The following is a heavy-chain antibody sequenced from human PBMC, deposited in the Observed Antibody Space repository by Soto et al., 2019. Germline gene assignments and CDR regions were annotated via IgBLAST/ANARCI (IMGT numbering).Heavy chain of an antibody. CDR3: AIDKSHMLRGVRYGMDL. Sequence: EVQVVETGGGLIQPGGSLRLSCVASGFTVSNNYMSWVRQVPGKGLKWVSLINSAGTQYYADSVKGRFTVSRDTSKNTLYLHISSLRVQDTAENFCAIDKSHMLRGVRYGMDLLGQGTAVNVSS. J-gene: IGHJ6*01. CDR1: GFTVSNNY. D-gene: IGHD3-10*01. CDR2: INSAGTQ. V-gene: IGHV3-53*02.